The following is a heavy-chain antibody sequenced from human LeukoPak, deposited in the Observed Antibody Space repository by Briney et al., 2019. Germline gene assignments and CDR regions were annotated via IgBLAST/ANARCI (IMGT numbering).Heavy chain of an antibody. J-gene: IGHJ3*02. CDR1: GYTFTGYY. CDR2: INPNSGGT. CDR3: ARDQGIVGAALDAFDI. Sequence: GASVKVSCKASGYTFTGYYMHWVRQAPGQGLEWMGWINPNSGGTNYAQKFQGRVTMTRDTSISTAYMELSRLRSDDTAVYYCARDQGIVGAALDAFDIWGQGTMVTVSS. V-gene: IGHV1-2*02. D-gene: IGHD1-26*01.